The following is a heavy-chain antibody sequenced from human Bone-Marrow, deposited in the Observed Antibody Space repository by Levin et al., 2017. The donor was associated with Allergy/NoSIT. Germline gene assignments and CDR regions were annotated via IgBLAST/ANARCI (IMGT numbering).Heavy chain of an antibody. V-gene: IGHV3-21*01. J-gene: IGHJ5*02. CDR1: GFTFSSYS. CDR3: ARGAESVAGTMFDP. CDR2: ISSSSSYI. D-gene: IGHD6-19*01. Sequence: GGSLRLSCAASGFTFSSYSMNWVRQAPGKGLEWVSSISSSSSYIYYADSVKGRFTISRDNAKNSLYLQMNSLRAEDTAVYYCARGAESVAGTMFDPWGQGTLVTVSS.